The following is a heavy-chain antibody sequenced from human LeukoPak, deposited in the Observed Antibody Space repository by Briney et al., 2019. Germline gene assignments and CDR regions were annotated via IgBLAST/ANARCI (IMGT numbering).Heavy chain of an antibody. J-gene: IGHJ2*01. Sequence: PSETLSLTCTVSGGSISSYYWSWIRQPPGKGLKWIGYIYYSGSTNYNPPLKSRVTISVDTSKNQFSLKLSSVTAADTAVYYCARGFGDYVDYWYFDLWGRGTLVTVSS. D-gene: IGHD4-17*01. V-gene: IGHV4-59*01. CDR1: GGSISSYY. CDR2: IYYSGST. CDR3: ARGFGDYVDYWYFDL.